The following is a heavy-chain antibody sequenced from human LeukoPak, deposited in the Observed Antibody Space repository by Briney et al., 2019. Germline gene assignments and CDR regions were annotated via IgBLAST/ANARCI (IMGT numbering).Heavy chain of an antibody. V-gene: IGHV4-34*01. CDR2: INRSGST. J-gene: IGHJ4*02. D-gene: IGHD3-22*01. CDR3: ARGAQTYYDKAPVDY. CDR1: DGSFSGYY. Sequence: PSETLSLTCAVYDGSFSGYYWSWIRQPPGKGLEWIGEINRSGSTNYNPSLKSRVTISVDTSKSQFSLKLNSMTAADTAVYYCARGAQTYYDKAPVDYWGQGTLVTVSS.